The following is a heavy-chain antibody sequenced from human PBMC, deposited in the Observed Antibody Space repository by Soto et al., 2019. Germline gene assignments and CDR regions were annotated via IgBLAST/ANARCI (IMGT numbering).Heavy chain of an antibody. V-gene: IGHV4-30-4*01. CDR3: VRRLAVKPRYYLDY. Sequence: SETLSLTCTVSGGSISSGDYYWSWVRQPPGKDLEYIGYIYYTGSTYYNPSLNSRLTMSVDTSKNQFSLKLSSVTAADTAVYYCVRRLAVKPRYYLDYWGQGTLVTVSS. CDR2: IYYTGST. D-gene: IGHD2-15*01. CDR1: GGSISSGDYY. J-gene: IGHJ4*02.